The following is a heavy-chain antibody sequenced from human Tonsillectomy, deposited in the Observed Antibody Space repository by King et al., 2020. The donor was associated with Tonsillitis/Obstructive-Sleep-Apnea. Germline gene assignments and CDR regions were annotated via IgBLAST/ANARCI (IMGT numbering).Heavy chain of an antibody. CDR2: LYAGGST. D-gene: IGHD2-2*01. CDR1: GFSVSTKY. Sequence: QLVQSGGGLVQPGGSLRLSWAASGFSVSTKYMTWLRQAPGKGLEWVSVLYAGGSTYYADSVDGRFTISRDNSKNTLYLQMNSLRAEDTAVYYCARGIVVVPNAINSPHYYMDVWGKGTTVTVSS. CDR3: ARGIVVVPNAINSPHYYMDV. V-gene: IGHV3-66*01. J-gene: IGHJ6*03.